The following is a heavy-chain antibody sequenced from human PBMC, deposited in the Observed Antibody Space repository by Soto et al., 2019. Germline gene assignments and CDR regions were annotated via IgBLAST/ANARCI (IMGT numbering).Heavy chain of an antibody. Sequence: QITLKESGPTLVNPTQTLTLTCTFSGFSLSNSGLGVGWIRQPPGKALEWLALIYWDDDKRYSPSLKSRLTITKDTSKTQVVLTMTNMDPVDTATYYCAHRDYGDYYFDYWCQGTLVTVSS. V-gene: IGHV2-5*02. CDR2: IYWDDDK. CDR3: AHRDYGDYYFDY. J-gene: IGHJ4*02. CDR1: GFSLSNSGLG. D-gene: IGHD4-17*01.